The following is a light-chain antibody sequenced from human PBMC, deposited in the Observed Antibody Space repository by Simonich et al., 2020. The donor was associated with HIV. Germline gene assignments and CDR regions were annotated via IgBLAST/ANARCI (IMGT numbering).Light chain of an antibody. CDR1: QSVSSN. CDR2: GAS. V-gene: IGKV3-15*01. Sequence: MTQSPATLSVSPGERVTLSCRASQSVSSNLAWYQPKPGQAPRLLIYGASTRATGIPARFSGSGSGTEFTLTISSMQSEDFAVYYCQQYDKWPPVLAFGGGTKVEIK. J-gene: IGKJ4*01. CDR3: QQYDKWPPVLA.